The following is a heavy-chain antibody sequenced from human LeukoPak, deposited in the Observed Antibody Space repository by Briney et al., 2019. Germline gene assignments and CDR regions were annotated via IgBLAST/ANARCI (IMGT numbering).Heavy chain of an antibody. CDR1: GFTFSDYY. CDR3: ARGLRFLEWLDAFDI. J-gene: IGHJ3*02. CDR2: ISSSGSTI. D-gene: IGHD3-3*01. Sequence: GGSLRLSCAASGFTFSDYYMSWIRQAPGKGLEWVSYISSSGSTIYYADSVKGRFTISRDNAKNSLYLQMNSLRAGDTAVYYCARGLRFLEWLDAFDIWGQGTMVTVSS. V-gene: IGHV3-11*04.